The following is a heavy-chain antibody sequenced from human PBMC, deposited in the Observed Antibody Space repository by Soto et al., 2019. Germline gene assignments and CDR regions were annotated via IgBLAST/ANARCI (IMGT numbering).Heavy chain of an antibody. CDR2: IIPIFGTA. J-gene: IGHJ4*02. Sequence: SVKVSCKASGGTFSSYAISWVRQAPGQGLEWMGGIIPIFGTANYAQKFQGRVTITADESTSTAYMELSSLTSEDTAVYYCARAPAARGANYFDYWGQGTQVTVSS. CDR1: GGTFSSYA. D-gene: IGHD2-2*01. CDR3: ARAPAARGANYFDY. V-gene: IGHV1-69*13.